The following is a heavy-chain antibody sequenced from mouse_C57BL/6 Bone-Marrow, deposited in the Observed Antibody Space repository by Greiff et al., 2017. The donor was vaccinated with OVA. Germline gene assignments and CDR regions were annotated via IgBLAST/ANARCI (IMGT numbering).Heavy chain of an antibody. CDR2: IDPENGDT. CDR3: MDGYSHYAVDY. Sequence: EVQLQQSGAELVRPGASVKLSCTASGFNIKDDYMHWVKQRPEQGLEWIGWIDPENGDTEYAPKFQGKATITADTSSNTAYLQLSSLTSEDTAVYYCMDGYSHYAVDYWGQGTSVTVSS. D-gene: IGHD2-3*01. V-gene: IGHV14-4*01. J-gene: IGHJ4*01. CDR1: GFNIKDDY.